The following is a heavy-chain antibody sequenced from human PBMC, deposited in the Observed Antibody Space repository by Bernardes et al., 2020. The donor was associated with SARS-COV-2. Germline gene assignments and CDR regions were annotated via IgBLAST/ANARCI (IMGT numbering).Heavy chain of an antibody. Sequence: GGSLRPSCSASGFTLSSLAMFWVRQAPGEGLAWVPAIIGSGGSPYYADSRKGRFTISRDNSKNTLYLQMNSLRAEDTAVYYCAKGSKGGWFGELTYYFDYWGQGTLVTVSS. J-gene: IGHJ4*02. CDR2: IIGSGGSP. CDR1: GFTLSSLA. D-gene: IGHD3-10*01. CDR3: AKGSKGGWFGELTYYFDY. V-gene: IGHV3-23*01.